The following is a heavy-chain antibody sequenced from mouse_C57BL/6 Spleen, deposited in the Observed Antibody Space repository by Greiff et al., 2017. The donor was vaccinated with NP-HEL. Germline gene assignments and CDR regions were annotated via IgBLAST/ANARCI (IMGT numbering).Heavy chain of an antibody. Sequence: VQLQQPGAELVKPGASVKMSCKASGYTFTSYWITWVKQRPGQGLEWIGDIYPGSGSTTYNEKFKSKATLTVDTSASTAYLQLSSLTSEDSAVYYCARSTAQAIYAMDYWGQGTSVTVSS. D-gene: IGHD3-2*02. J-gene: IGHJ4*01. CDR3: ARSTAQAIYAMDY. CDR2: IYPGSGST. CDR1: GYTFTSYW. V-gene: IGHV1-55*01.